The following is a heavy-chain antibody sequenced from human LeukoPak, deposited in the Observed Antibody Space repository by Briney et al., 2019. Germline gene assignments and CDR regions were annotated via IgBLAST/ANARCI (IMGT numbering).Heavy chain of an antibody. J-gene: IGHJ5*02. D-gene: IGHD6-6*01. CDR1: GYTFTSYY. V-gene: IGHV1-8*02. CDR3: ARGQLVGFWFDP. Sequence: GASVKVSCKASGYTFTSYYMHWVRQAPGQGLEWMVWRNPNRGNTGYAQKFQGRVTMTRTTSISTAYMELSSLRSEDTAVYYCARGQLVGFWFDPWGQGTLVTVSS. CDR2: RNPNRGNT.